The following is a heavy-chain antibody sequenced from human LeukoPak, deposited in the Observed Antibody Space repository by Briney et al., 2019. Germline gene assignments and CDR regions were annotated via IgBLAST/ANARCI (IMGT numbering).Heavy chain of an antibody. D-gene: IGHD3-10*01. CDR1: GFTFSSYS. CDR3: ASAPSWFGELLI. Sequence: PGGSLRLSCAASGFTFSSYSMNWVRQAPGKGLEWVSSISSSSSYIYYADSVKGRFTISRDNAKNSQYLQMNSLRAEDTAVYYCASAPSWFGELLIWGQGTLVTVSS. J-gene: IGHJ4*02. V-gene: IGHV3-21*01. CDR2: ISSSSSYI.